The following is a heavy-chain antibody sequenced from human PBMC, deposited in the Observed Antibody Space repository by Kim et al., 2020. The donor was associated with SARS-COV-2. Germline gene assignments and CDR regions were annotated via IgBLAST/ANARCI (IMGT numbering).Heavy chain of an antibody. J-gene: IGHJ6*02. D-gene: IGHD3-16*01. CDR2: VSSSSSSI. Sequence: GSLRLSCAASGFTFSSYTMNWVRQAPGKGLEWVSYVSSSSSSIYYADSVKGRFTISRDNAKNSLYLEMNSLRAEDTAVYYCARVGYVNGMDVWGQGTTVTVSS. CDR3: ARVGYVNGMDV. CDR1: GFTFSSYT. V-gene: IGHV3-48*01.